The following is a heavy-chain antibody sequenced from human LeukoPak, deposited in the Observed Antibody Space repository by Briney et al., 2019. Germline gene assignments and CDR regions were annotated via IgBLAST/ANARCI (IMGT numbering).Heavy chain of an antibody. CDR1: GFTFSNYA. D-gene: IGHD6-19*01. J-gene: IGHJ6*04. CDR3: AKMDGIITVAALDV. Sequence: GGSLRLSCVASGFTFSNYAMNWVRQAPGKGLEWVSGISGFAGSTYYADSVKGRFTISRDNAKNTLYLQMNSLRAEDTAVYYCAKMDGIITVAALDVWGKGTTVTVSS. V-gene: IGHV3-23*01. CDR2: ISGFAGST.